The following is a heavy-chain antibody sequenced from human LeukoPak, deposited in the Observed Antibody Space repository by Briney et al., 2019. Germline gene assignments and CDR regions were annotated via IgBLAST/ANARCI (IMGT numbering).Heavy chain of an antibody. Sequence: PGGSLRLSCAASGFTFSDYWMSRVRQAPGKGLEWVANIKQEGSEKYYVDSVKGRFTISRDNAKNSLYLQMNSLRAEDTAVYYCARDRLDFWGQGTLVTVSS. V-gene: IGHV3-7*01. J-gene: IGHJ4*02. CDR1: GFTFSDYW. CDR2: IKQEGSEK. CDR3: ARDRLDF.